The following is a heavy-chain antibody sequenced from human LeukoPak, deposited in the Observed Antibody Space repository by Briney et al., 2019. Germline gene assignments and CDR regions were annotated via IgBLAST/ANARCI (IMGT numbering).Heavy chain of an antibody. CDR1: GFTFDDYA. CDR3: ARQPTDDSKAYYFDY. V-gene: IGHV4-59*01. Sequence: GSLRLSCAASGFTFDDYAMHWVRQPPGKGLEWIGYIYYSGSTNYNPSLKSRVTISVDTSKNQFSLKLSSVTAADTAVYYCARQPTDDSKAYYFDYWGQGTLVTVSS. J-gene: IGHJ4*02. D-gene: IGHD3-22*01. CDR2: IYYSGST.